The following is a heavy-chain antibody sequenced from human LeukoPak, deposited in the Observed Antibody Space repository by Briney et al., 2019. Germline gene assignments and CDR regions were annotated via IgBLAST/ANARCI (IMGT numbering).Heavy chain of an antibody. D-gene: IGHD6-19*01. J-gene: IGHJ4*02. CDR1: GYSISSGYY. CDR2: IYHSGST. CDR3: ARGRYSSGWYSPLLYYFDY. V-gene: IGHV4-38-2*02. Sequence: SETLSLTCTVSGYSISSGYYWGWIRQPPGKGLEWIGSIYHSGSTYYNPSLKSRVTISVDTSKNQFSLKLSSVTAADTAVYYCARGRYSSGWYSPLLYYFDYWGQGTLVAVS.